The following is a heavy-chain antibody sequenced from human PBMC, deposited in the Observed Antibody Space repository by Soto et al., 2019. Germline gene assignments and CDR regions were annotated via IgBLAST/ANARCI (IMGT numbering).Heavy chain of an antibody. D-gene: IGHD3-3*01. V-gene: IGHV3-30-3*01. CDR1: GFTFSSYA. Sequence: PGGSLRLSCAASGFTFSSYAMHWVRQAPGKGLEWVAVISYDGSNKYYADSVKGRFTISRDNSKNTLYLQMNSLRAEDTAVYYCARVSIFGILDAFDIWGQGTMVTVSS. CDR2: ISYDGSNK. CDR3: ARVSIFGILDAFDI. J-gene: IGHJ3*02.